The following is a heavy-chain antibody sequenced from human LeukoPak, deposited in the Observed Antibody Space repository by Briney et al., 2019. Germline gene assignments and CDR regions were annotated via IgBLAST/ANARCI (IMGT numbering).Heavy chain of an antibody. D-gene: IGHD1-26*01. Sequence: GESLKISCKGSGYSFTSYWIGWVRQMPGKGLEWMGIIYPGDSDTRYSPSFQGQVTISADKSISTAYLQWSSLKASDTAMYYCARAPVYSGSYYRAFDIWGQGTMVTVSS. CDR2: IYPGDSDT. V-gene: IGHV5-51*01. J-gene: IGHJ3*02. CDR1: GYSFTSYW. CDR3: ARAPVYSGSYYRAFDI.